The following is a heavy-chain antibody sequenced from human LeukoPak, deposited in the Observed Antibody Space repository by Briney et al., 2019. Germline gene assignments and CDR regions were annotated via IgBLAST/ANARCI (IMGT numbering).Heavy chain of an antibody. Sequence: ASMKISCKASGYTFTSYYMHWVRQAPGQGLEWMGIINPSGGSTSYAQKFQGRVTMTRDTSTSTVYMELSSLRSEDTAVYYCATSTINQGYFDYWGQGTLVTVSS. CDR3: ATSTINQGYFDY. CDR2: INPSGGST. J-gene: IGHJ4*02. V-gene: IGHV1-46*01. CDR1: GYTFTSYY. D-gene: IGHD5/OR15-5a*01.